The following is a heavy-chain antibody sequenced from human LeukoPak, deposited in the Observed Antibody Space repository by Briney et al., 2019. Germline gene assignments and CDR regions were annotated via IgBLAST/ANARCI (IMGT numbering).Heavy chain of an antibody. CDR1: GYTFTGYY. CDR3: ARYSYDFWSGYPPEYGMDV. J-gene: IGHJ6*02. Sequence: ASVKVSCKASGYTFTGYYMHWVRQAPGQGLEWMGWINPNSGGTNYAQKFQGRVTMTRDTSINTAYMELSRLRSDDTAVYYCARYSYDFWSGYPPEYGMDVWGQGTTVTVSS. V-gene: IGHV1-2*02. CDR2: INPNSGGT. D-gene: IGHD3-3*01.